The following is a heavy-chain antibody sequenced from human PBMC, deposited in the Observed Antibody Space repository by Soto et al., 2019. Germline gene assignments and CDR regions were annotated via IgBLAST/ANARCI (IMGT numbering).Heavy chain of an antibody. CDR1: GFTFSSYW. V-gene: IGHV3-74*01. J-gene: IGHJ3*02. CDR2: INSDGSSK. D-gene: IGHD3-10*02. CDR3: ARHPTLFQAFDI. Sequence: EVQLVESGGGLVQPGGSLRLSCAASGFTFSSYWMHWVRQAPGKGLVWVSRINSDGSSKSYADYVKGRFTVSRDNAKNTLYLQMISLRAEDTAEYYSARHPTLFQAFDIWGQGTMVTVSS.